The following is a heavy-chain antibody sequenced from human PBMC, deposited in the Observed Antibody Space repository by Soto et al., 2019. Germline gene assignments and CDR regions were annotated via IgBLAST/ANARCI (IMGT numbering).Heavy chain of an antibody. J-gene: IGHJ3*02. CDR3: ATQRHNYGDDHVFDI. CDR2: IYYSGST. D-gene: IGHD4-17*01. V-gene: IGHV4-59*08. Sequence: PSETLSLTCTVSGGSISSYYWSWIRQPPGKGLEWIGYIYYSGSTNYNPSLKSRVTISVDTSKNQFSLKLSSVTAADTAVYYCATQRHNYGDDHVFDIWRQGTMVTVS. CDR1: GGSISSYY.